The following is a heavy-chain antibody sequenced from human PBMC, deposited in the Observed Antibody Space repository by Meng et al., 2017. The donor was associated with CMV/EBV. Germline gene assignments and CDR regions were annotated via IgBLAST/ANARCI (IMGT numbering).Heavy chain of an antibody. J-gene: IGHJ6*02. CDR3: AKERKAYYDILTADYGMDV. CDR1: GFTFSSYA. V-gene: IGHV3-23*01. Sequence: GGSLRLSCAASGFTFSSYAMSWVRQAPGKGLEWVSAISGSGGSTYYADSVKGRFTISRDNSKNTLYLKMNSLRAEDTAVYYCAKERKAYYDILTADYGMDVWGQGTTVTVSS. CDR2: ISGSGGST. D-gene: IGHD3-9*01.